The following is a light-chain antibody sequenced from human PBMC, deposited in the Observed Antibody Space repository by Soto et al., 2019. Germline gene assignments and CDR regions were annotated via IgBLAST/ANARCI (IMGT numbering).Light chain of an antibody. Sequence: PGERVTLSCRASQSASISYLIWYQQRPGRAPRLLIYGPSTRATSIPARFSGRESGTDFTLTISSLQPEDFAVYYCQQYGGSPITFGQGTRLEIK. J-gene: IGKJ5*01. CDR1: QSASISY. CDR3: QQYGGSPIT. CDR2: GPS. V-gene: IGKV3-20*01.